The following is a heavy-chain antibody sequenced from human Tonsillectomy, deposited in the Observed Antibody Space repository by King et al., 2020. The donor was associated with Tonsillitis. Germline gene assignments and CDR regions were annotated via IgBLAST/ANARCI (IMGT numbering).Heavy chain of an antibody. V-gene: IGHV3-30*03. D-gene: IGHD3-22*01. J-gene: IGHJ4*02. Sequence: VQLVESGGGVVQPGRSLRLSCAASGFTFSSYGMHWVRQAPGKGLEWVAVISYDGSNKYYADSVKGRFTISRDNSKNTLYLQMNSLRAEDTAVYYCARARMMYYYDSSGYPGWGQGTLVTVSS. CDR3: ARARMMYYYDSSGYPG. CDR1: GFTFSSYG. CDR2: ISYDGSNK.